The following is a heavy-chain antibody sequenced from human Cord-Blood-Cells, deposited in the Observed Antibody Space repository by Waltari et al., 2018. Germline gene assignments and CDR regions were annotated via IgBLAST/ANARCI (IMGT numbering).Heavy chain of an antibody. CDR2: RNPNSGNK. CDR1: GYTFTSYD. J-gene: IGHJ6*02. D-gene: IGHD3-10*01. V-gene: IGHV1-8*01. CDR3: ARVVRGGRLWFRELYYYGMDV. Sequence: QVQLVQSGAEVKKPGASVKVSCKASGYTFTSYDINWVRQATGQGLEWMGCRNPNSGNKGYARKFQGRVTMTRNTSISTAYMELSSLRSEDTAVYYCARVVRGGRLWFRELYYYGMDVWGQGTTVTVSS.